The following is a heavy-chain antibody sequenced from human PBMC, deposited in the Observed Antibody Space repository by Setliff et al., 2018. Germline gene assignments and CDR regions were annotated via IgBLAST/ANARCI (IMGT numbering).Heavy chain of an antibody. CDR1: GYTFTSYG. V-gene: IGHV1-18*01. Sequence: VASVKVSCKASGYTFTSYGISWVRQAPGQGLEWMGWISAYNGNTNYAQKLQGRVTITADESTSTAYMELSSLRSEDTAVYYCARVQQLGTFDYWGQGTLVTVSS. J-gene: IGHJ4*02. D-gene: IGHD6-13*01. CDR3: ARVQQLGTFDY. CDR2: ISAYNGNT.